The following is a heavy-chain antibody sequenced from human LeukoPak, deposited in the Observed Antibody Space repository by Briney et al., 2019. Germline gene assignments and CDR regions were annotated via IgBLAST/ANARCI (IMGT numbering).Heavy chain of an antibody. Sequence: PGGSLRLSCAASGFTFSSYGMHWVRQAPGKGLEWVAFIRYDGSNKYYADSVKGRFTISRDNSKNTLYLQMDSLRAEDTAVYYCAKDRGSSSWDAPDINWFDPWGQGTLVTVSS. CDR2: IRYDGSNK. J-gene: IGHJ5*02. V-gene: IGHV3-30*02. CDR1: GFTFSSYG. CDR3: AKDRGSSSWDAPDINWFDP. D-gene: IGHD6-13*01.